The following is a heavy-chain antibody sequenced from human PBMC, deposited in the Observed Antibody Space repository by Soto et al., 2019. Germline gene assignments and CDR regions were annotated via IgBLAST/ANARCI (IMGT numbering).Heavy chain of an antibody. CDR1: GFTFSSYW. Sequence: EVQLVESGGGLVQPGGSLRLSCAASGFTFSSYWMHWVRQAPGKGLVWVSSISTDASSTSYADPVKCRFTISRDNAKNTLYLQMNSVRAEDTAVYYCARLPNKSPQNWGQGTLVIVSP. V-gene: IGHV3-74*01. CDR2: ISTDASST. J-gene: IGHJ1*01. CDR3: ARLPNKSPQN.